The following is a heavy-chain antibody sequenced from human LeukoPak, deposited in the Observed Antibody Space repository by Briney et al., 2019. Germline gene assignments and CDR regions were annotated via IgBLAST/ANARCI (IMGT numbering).Heavy chain of an antibody. Sequence: SGGSLRLSCAAFGFTFSSYWMSWVRQAPGKGLEWVANINEKGNEKYYVDSVKGRFTISRDNSKNSLYLQMDSLRDEDTAVFYRARGGAAAARKRGVDFWGQGTLVTVSS. V-gene: IGHV3-7*01. J-gene: IGHJ4*02. CDR2: INEKGNEK. CDR3: ARGGAAAARKRGVDF. CDR1: GFTFSSYW. D-gene: IGHD6-13*01.